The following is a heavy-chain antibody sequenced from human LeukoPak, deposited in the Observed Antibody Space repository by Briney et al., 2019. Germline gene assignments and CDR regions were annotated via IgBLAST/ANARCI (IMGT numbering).Heavy chain of an antibody. V-gene: IGHV4-59*08. CDR2: IYNSGST. CDR1: GDSISSYY. CDR3: ARRSCLVGCYQGNWFDP. Sequence: PSETLSLTCTVSGDSISSYYWNWIRQPPGKGLEWIGYIYNSGSTNYNPSLKSRVTISVDMSKNQFSLKLSAVTAADTAVYYCARRSCLVGCYQGNWFDPWGQGTLVTVSS. D-gene: IGHD2-15*01. J-gene: IGHJ5*02.